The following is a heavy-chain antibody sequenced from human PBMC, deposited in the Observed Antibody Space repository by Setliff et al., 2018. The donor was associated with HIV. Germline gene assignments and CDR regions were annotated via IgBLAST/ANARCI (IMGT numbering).Heavy chain of an antibody. J-gene: IGHJ4*02. D-gene: IGHD3-10*01. Sequence: QPGGSLRLSCAASGFTVSSNYMSWVRQAPGKGLEWVSVIYSGGSTYYADSVKGRFTISRHNSKNTLYLQMNSLRAEDTAVYYCAKDPYYGSGSYLYYFDYWGQGTLVTVSS. CDR1: GFTVSSNY. V-gene: IGHV3-53*04. CDR3: AKDPYYGSGSYLYYFDY. CDR2: IYSGGST.